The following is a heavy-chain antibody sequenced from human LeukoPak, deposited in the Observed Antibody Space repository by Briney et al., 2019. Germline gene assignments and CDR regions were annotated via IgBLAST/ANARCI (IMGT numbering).Heavy chain of an antibody. D-gene: IGHD5-18*01. J-gene: IGHJ4*02. CDR3: ARESGYSYGLAGFFDY. Sequence: SVKVSCKASGGTFSSYAISWVRQAPGQGLEWMGRIIPIFGTANYAQKFQGRVTITTDESTSTAYMELSSLRSEDTAVYYCARESGYSYGLAGFFDYWGQGTLVTVSS. CDR1: GGTFSSYA. V-gene: IGHV1-69*05. CDR2: IIPIFGTA.